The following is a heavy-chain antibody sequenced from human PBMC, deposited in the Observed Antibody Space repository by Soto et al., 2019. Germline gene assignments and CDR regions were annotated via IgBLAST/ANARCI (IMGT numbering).Heavy chain of an antibody. CDR3: AREGGRKSVGMDY. Sequence: QVQLVQSGAEVKKPGSSVKVSCKASGGTFSSYSINWVRQAPGQGLEWMGEIIPIFGTANYEQKFQGRVTITEDESTSTAYMELSSLRTDDKAVYYCAREGGRKSVGMDYWGQGNLVSVSS. CDR1: GGTFSSYS. V-gene: IGHV1-69*01. CDR2: IIPIFGTA. D-gene: IGHD1-26*01. J-gene: IGHJ4*02.